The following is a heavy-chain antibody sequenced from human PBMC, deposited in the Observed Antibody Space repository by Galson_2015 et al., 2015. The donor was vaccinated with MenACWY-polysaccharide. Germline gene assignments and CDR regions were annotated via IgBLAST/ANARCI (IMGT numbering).Heavy chain of an antibody. J-gene: IGHJ4*02. D-gene: IGHD6-19*01. CDR2: ISYDGSNK. CDR3: AKYRSKYSSGWFPSYFDY. CDR1: GFTFSSYG. V-gene: IGHV3-30*18. Sequence: SMRLSCAASGFTFSSYGMHWVRQAPGKGLEWVAVISYDGSNKYYADSVKGRFTISRDNSKNTLYLQMNSLRAEYTAVYYCAKYRSKYSSGWFPSYFDYWGQGTLVTVSS.